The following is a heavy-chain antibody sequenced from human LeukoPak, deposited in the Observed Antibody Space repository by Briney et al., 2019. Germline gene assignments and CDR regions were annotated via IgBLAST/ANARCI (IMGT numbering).Heavy chain of an antibody. V-gene: IGHV5-51*01. Sequence: GESLKISCKGSGYSFTSYWIGWVRQMPGKGLEWMGIIYPGDSDTRYSPSFQGRVTISADKSISTAYLQWSSLKASDTAMYYCARLKDYGSGRPDAFDIWGQGTMVTVSS. D-gene: IGHD3-10*01. CDR2: IYPGDSDT. CDR3: ARLKDYGSGRPDAFDI. CDR1: GYSFTSYW. J-gene: IGHJ3*02.